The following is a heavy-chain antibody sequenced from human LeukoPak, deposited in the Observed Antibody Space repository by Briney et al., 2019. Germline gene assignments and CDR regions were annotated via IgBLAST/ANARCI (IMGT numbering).Heavy chain of an antibody. CDR2: ISSSSSYI. CDR1: GFTFSSYS. Sequence: PGGSLRLSCAASGFTFSSYSMNWVRQAPGKGLEWVSSISSSSSYIYYADSVKGRFTISRDNAKNSLYLQMNSLRAEDTAVYYCASAPSYGGNPLGYWGQGTLVTVSS. CDR3: ASAPSYGGNPLGY. V-gene: IGHV3-21*01. J-gene: IGHJ4*02. D-gene: IGHD4-23*01.